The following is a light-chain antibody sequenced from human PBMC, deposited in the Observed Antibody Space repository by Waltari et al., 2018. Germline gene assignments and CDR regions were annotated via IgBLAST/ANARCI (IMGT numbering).Light chain of an antibody. Sequence: EIVLTQSPGPLSLSPGERVTLSCRASQSVTSSYLAWYQQKLGQAPRLLIYSASNRATSIPDRFSGSGSATDFTITSSRLDPEYFAVYCCQQYGSAPPTFGQGTKVEIK. CDR3: QQYGSAPPT. J-gene: IGKJ1*01. V-gene: IGKV3-20*01. CDR1: QSVTSSY. CDR2: SAS.